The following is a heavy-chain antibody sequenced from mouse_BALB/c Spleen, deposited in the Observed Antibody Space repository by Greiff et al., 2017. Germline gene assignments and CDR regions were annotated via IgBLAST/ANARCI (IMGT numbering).Heavy chain of an antibody. J-gene: IGHJ4*01. V-gene: IGHV1-14*01. CDR2: INPYNDGT. D-gene: IGHD2-2*01. Sequence: VQLQQSGPELVKPGASVKMSCKASGYTFTSYVMHWVKQKPGQGLEWIGYINPYNDGTKYNEKFKGKATLTSDKSSSTAYMELSSLTSEDSAVYYCARWRDGYDGPEAMDYWGQGTSVTVSS. CDR3: ARWRDGYDGPEAMDY. CDR1: GYTFTSYV.